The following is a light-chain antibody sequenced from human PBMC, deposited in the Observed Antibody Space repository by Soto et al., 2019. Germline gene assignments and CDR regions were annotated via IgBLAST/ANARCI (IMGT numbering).Light chain of an antibody. CDR3: QQTYSAPQT. J-gene: IGKJ1*01. Sequence: DIQMTESPSSLSASVGDRVTITCRASQSISSYLNWYQQKPGKAPNLLIYATSSLQSGVPSRFSGSGSGTDFTLTISSLQAEDFATYFCQQTYSAPQTFGQGTKVDIK. CDR1: QSISSY. V-gene: IGKV1-39*01. CDR2: ATS.